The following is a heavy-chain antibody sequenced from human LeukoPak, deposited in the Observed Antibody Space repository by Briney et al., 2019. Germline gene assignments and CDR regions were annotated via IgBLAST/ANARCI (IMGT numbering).Heavy chain of an antibody. D-gene: IGHD6-13*01. J-gene: IGHJ5*02. CDR3: AGDDGIAAAGNGFDP. CDR2: ICTSGST. Sequence: SETLSLTCTVSGCSISSYYWSWIRQPAGKGLEWIVLICTSGSTNYNPSLKSRVTISVDTSKNQFSLKLSSVTAADTAVYYCAGDDGIAAAGNGFDPWGQETLVTVSS. V-gene: IGHV4-4*07. CDR1: GCSISSYY.